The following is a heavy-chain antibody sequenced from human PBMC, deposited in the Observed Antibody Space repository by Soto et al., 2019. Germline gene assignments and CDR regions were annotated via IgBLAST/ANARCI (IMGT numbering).Heavy chain of an antibody. CDR3: ARAMRCGGVCDWDYYGMDV. J-gene: IGHJ6*02. V-gene: IGHV1-69*13. CDR2: IIPIFGTA. Sequence: SVKVSCKASGGTFSSYAISWVRQAPGQGLEWMGGIIPIFGTANYAQKFQGRVTITADESTSTAYMELSSLRSEDTAVYYCARAMRCGGVCDWDYYGMDVWGQGTKVTSP. D-gene: IGHD2-8*02. CDR1: GGTFSSYA.